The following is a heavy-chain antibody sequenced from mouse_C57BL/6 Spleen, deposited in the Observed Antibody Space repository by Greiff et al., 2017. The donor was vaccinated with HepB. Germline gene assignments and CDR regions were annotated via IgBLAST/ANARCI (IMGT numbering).Heavy chain of an antibody. V-gene: IGHV1-61*01. J-gene: IGHJ4*01. Sequence: QVQLQQPGAELVRPGSSVKLSCKASGYTFTSYWMDWVKQRPGQGLEWIGNIYPSDSETHYNQKFKDKATLTVDKSSSTAYMQLSSLTSEDSAVYYCATKRPGTGGAMDYWGQGTSVTVSS. D-gene: IGHD4-1*01. CDR3: ATKRPGTGGAMDY. CDR1: GYTFTSYW. CDR2: IYPSDSET.